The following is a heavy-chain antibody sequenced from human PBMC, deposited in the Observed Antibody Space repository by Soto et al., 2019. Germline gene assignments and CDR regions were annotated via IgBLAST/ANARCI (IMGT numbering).Heavy chain of an antibody. CDR3: ARARMREILPMYYFDY. CDR1: GGSISSYY. V-gene: IGHV4-59*01. D-gene: IGHD1-26*01. CDR2: IYYSGST. Sequence: PSETLSLTCTVSGGSISSYYWSWIRQPPGKGLEWIGYIYYSGSTNYNPSLKSRVTISVDTSKNQFSLKLSSVTAADTAVYYCARARMREILPMYYFDYWGQGTLVTVS. J-gene: IGHJ4*02.